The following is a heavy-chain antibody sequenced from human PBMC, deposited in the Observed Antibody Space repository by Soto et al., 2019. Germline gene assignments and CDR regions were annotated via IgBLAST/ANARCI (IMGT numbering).Heavy chain of an antibody. Sequence: QVQLVQSGAEVKKPGASVKVSCKASGYTFTSYDINWVRQATGPGLEWMGWMNPNSANTGYAQKSQSRATMTRNTSMSTAYMELSSLRSEGTAVDDCAIEGVRDRDVGGQGTTFTVSS. CDR3: AIEGVRDRDV. CDR1: GYTFTSYD. CDR2: MNPNSANT. J-gene: IGHJ6*02. V-gene: IGHV1-8*01. D-gene: IGHD2-15*01.